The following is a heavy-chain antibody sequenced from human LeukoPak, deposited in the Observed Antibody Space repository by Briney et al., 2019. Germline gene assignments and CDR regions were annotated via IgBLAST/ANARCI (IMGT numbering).Heavy chain of an antibody. V-gene: IGHV1-69*04. D-gene: IGHD5-18*01. J-gene: IGHJ3*02. CDR3: ARGEIKLWAFDI. Sequence: SVTVSFKASGGTFISYAISWVRQAPGQGLEWMGRIIPILGIANYAQKFQGRVTITADKSTSTAYMELSSLRSEDTAVYYCARGEIKLWAFDIWGQGTMVTVSS. CDR2: IIPILGIA. CDR1: GGTFISYA.